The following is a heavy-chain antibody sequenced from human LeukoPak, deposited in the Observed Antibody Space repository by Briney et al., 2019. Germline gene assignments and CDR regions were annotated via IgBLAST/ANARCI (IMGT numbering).Heavy chain of an antibody. V-gene: IGHV1-69*05. CDR2: IIPIFGTA. D-gene: IGHD3-22*01. CDR1: GGTFSSYA. Sequence: GASVKVSCKASGGTFSSYAISWVRQAPGQGLEWMGGIIPIFGTASYAQKFQGRVTMTRDTSTSTVYMELSSLRSEDTAVYYCARGHDSSFFDYWGQGTLVTVSS. J-gene: IGHJ4*02. CDR3: ARGHDSSFFDY.